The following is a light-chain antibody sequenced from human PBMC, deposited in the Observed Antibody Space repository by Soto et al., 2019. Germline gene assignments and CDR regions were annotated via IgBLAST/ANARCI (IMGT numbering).Light chain of an antibody. V-gene: IGKV3-20*01. CDR2: GAP. CDR3: QHYGSTPWS. CDR1: QSISSW. Sequence: TQSPSTLSGSVGDRVTITCRASQSISSWLAWYQQRPGQAPRLLIYGAPTRATDIPDRISGSGSGTDFTLTVSRLEPEDFAVYYCQHYGSTPWSFGQGTKVDIK. J-gene: IGKJ1*01.